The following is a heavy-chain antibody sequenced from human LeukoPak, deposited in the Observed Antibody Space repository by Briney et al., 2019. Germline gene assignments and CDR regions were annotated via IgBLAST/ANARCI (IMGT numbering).Heavy chain of an antibody. CDR3: AKDMELAS. J-gene: IGHJ5*02. CDR1: GFTFRDAA. CDR2: ISSSGANA. Sequence: QSGGSLTLSCAASGFTFRDAAMTWVRQAPGKGLEWVSLISSSGANAYYADSVKGWFTISRDNSKNTLYLQMNNLRGEDTAEYYCAKDMELASWGQGTLVTVSS. V-gene: IGHV3-23*01. D-gene: IGHD1-26*01.